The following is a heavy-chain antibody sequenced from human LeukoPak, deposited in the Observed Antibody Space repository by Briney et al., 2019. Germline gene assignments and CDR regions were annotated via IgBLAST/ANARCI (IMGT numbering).Heavy chain of an antibody. CDR2: VYYSTTT. CDR3: ARHSRSAYSGYENAFDI. CDR1: GDSISSSSYY. D-gene: IGHD5-12*01. J-gene: IGHJ3*02. Sequence: SETLSLTCTVSGDSISSSSYYWDWIRQPPGKGLEWIEYVYYSTTTCCTPSLKSRVTISVDTSKNQFSLKLSSVTAAGTAIYYCARHSRSAYSGYENAFDIWGQGTVVTVSS. V-gene: IGHV4-39*01.